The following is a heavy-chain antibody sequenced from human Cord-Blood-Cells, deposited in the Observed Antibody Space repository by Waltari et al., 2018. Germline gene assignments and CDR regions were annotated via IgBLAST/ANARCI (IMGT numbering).Heavy chain of an antibody. Sequence: QLQLQESGPGLVKPSETLSLTCTVSGGSISSSSYYWGWIRQPPWKGLEWIGSIYYSGSTYYNPSLKSRVTISVDTSKNQFSLELSSVTAADTAVYYCATVLDYSNYFDYWGQGTLVTVSS. V-gene: IGHV4-39*01. CDR2: IYYSGST. J-gene: IGHJ4*02. CDR3: ATVLDYSNYFDY. D-gene: IGHD4-4*01. CDR1: GGSISSSSYY.